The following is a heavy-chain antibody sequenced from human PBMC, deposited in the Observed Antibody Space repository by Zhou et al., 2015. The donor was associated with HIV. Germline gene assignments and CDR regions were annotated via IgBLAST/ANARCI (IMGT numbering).Heavy chain of an antibody. J-gene: IGHJ4*02. D-gene: IGHD6-19*01. CDR1: GYTFTSYY. CDR3: ARPPAPVAGHGVLDY. Sequence: QVQLVQSGAEVKKPGASVKISCKASGYTFTSYYIHWVRQAPGQGLEWMGGIIPTFGAAHYAQTFQGRVIITADESTTTVYMELSSLRIDDTAVYYCARPPAPVAGHGVLDYWGQGTLVTVSS. CDR2: IIPTFGAA. V-gene: IGHV1-69*01.